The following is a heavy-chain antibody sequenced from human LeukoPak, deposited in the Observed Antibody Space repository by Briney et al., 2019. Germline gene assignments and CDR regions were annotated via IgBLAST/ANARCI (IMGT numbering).Heavy chain of an antibody. CDR3: GRDALVGYFSYYYMDV. CDR1: GGSISSHY. J-gene: IGHJ6*03. CDR2: ISNSGST. V-gene: IGHV4-59*11. Sequence: SETLSLTCTVSGGSISSHYWIWIRQSPVKGLDWIEDISNSGSTSYNPSLKSRVTISIDTSKNQFSLKLSSVTAADTAVYYCGRDALVGYFSYYYMDVWGKGTTVTVSS. D-gene: IGHD2-15*01.